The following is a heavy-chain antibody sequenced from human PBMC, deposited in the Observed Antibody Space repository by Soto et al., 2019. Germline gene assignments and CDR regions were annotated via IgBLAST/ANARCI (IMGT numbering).Heavy chain of an antibody. CDR3: ARDRDMVRGGPGQYYYYSYGMDV. CDR1: GYAFTSYG. CDR2: ISAYNGNT. J-gene: IGHJ6*02. Sequence: ALVKVSCKAAGYAFTSYGISWVRQAPGQGLEWMGWISAYNGNTNYAQKLQGRVTMTTDTSTSTAYMELRSLRSDDTAVYYCARDRDMVRGGPGQYYYYSYGMDVWGQGTTVTVSS. D-gene: IGHD3-10*01. V-gene: IGHV1-18*01.